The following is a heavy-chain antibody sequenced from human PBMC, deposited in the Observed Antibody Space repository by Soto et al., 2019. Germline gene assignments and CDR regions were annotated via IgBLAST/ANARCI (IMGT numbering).Heavy chain of an antibody. CDR2: IYTSGST. D-gene: IGHD3-10*01. V-gene: IGHV4-4*07. J-gene: IGHJ5*02. CDR1: GGSISSYY. Sequence: PWETLSLTCTVSGGSISSYYWSWIRQPAGKGLEWIGRIYTSGSTNYNPSLKSRVTMSVDTSKNQFSLKLSSVTAADTAVYYCARESYYYGSGSPKNRLDPWGQGTLVTVSS. CDR3: ARESYYYGSGSPKNRLDP.